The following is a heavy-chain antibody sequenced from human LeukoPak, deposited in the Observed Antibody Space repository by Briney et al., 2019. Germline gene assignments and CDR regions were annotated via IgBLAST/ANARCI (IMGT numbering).Heavy chain of an antibody. CDR2: INHSGST. Sequence: SETLSLTCAVYGGSFSGYYWSWIRQPPGKGLEWIGEINHSGSTNYNPSLKSRVTISVDTSKNQFSLKLSSVTAADTAVYYCARGFFDVLRYFDWLPRLDYRGQGTLVTVSS. CDR1: GGSFSGYY. V-gene: IGHV4-34*01. J-gene: IGHJ4*02. D-gene: IGHD3-9*01. CDR3: ARGFFDVLRYFDWLPRLDY.